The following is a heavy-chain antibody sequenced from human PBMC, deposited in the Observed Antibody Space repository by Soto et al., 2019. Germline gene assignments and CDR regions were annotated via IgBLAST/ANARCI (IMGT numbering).Heavy chain of an antibody. CDR2: IIPIFGTA. Sequence: GASVKVSCKASGGTFSKYAISWVRQAPGQWLEWMGGIIPIFGTANYAQKFQDRVTITRDRSTSTAYMELNSLRSDDTAMYYCSVTLAGTHAPNGMDVWGQGTTVTVSS. V-gene: IGHV1-69*05. J-gene: IGHJ6*02. D-gene: IGHD3-10*01. CDR3: SVTLAGTHAPNGMDV. CDR1: GGTFSKYA.